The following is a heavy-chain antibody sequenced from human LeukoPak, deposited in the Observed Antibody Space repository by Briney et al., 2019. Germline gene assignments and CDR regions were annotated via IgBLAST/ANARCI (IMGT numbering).Heavy chain of an antibody. CDR3: ARDPRPGYNWNDVGRGYYYYYMDV. Sequence: GGSLRLSCAAPGFTFSSYWMHWVRQAPGKGLEHVSAIGGSTYYANSVKGRFTISRDNSKNTLYLQMGSLRAEDMGVYYCARDPRPGYNWNDVGRGYYYYYMDVWGKGTTVTISS. V-gene: IGHV3-64*01. CDR1: GFTFSSYW. D-gene: IGHD1-1*01. CDR2: IGGST. J-gene: IGHJ6*03.